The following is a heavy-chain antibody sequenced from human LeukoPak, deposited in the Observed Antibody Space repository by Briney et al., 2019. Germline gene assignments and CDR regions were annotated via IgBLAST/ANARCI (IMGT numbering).Heavy chain of an antibody. CDR1: GGSISSSSYC. D-gene: IGHD1-26*01. V-gene: IGHV4-39*01. J-gene: IGHJ4*02. CDR3: HVSTARNFDY. CDR2: VCYSGST. Sequence: SETLPLTCTVSGGSISSSSYCWGWIRQPPGKGLEWIGSVCYSGSTYYNPSLKSRVTISVDTSKNQFSLKLSSVTAADTAVYYCHVSTARNFDYWGLGTLVTVSS.